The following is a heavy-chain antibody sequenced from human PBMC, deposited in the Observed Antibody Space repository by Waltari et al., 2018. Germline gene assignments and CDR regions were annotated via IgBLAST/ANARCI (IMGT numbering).Heavy chain of an antibody. CDR1: GGSFSGYY. Sequence: QVQLQQWGAGLLKPSETLSLTCAVYGGSFSGYYWSWIRQPPGKGLEWIGEINHSGSTNYNPSLKSRVTISVDTSKNQFSLKLSSVTAADTAVYYCARGRRVPGTYYYYMDVWGKGTTVTVSS. CDR3: ARGRRVPGTYYYYMDV. CDR2: INHSGST. J-gene: IGHJ6*03. V-gene: IGHV4-34*01.